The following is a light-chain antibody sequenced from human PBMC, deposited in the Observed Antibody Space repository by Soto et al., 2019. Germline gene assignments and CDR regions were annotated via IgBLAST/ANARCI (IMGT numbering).Light chain of an antibody. CDR2: EVT. CDR1: SSDVGGYNY. V-gene: IGLV2-14*01. Sequence: QSVLAQPASVSGSPGQSIIISCTGTSSDVGGYNYVSWYQQHPGKAPKLMIYEVTNRPSGVSNRFSGSKSGNTASLTISGLQAEDEADYYCSSFTSNTTRYVFGPGTKVTVL. CDR3: SSFTSNTTRYV. J-gene: IGLJ1*01.